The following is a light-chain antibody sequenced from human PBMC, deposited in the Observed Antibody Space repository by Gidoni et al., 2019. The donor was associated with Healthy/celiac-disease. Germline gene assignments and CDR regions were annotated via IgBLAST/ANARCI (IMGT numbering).Light chain of an antibody. CDR1: QGVTSH. J-gene: IGKJ5*01. CDR3: QQYNNWPPIT. CDR2: GAS. Sequence: EMEMTKSPATLSVSPGATATLSCRASQGVTSHLAWYQQKPGQAPRLLIYGASTRAAGIPARFSGSGSGTEFTLTISSLQSEDFAVYYCQQYNNWPPITFGQGTRLEIK. V-gene: IGKV3-15*01.